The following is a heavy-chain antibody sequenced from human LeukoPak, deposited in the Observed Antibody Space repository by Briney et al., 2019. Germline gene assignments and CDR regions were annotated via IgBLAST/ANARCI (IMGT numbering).Heavy chain of an antibody. D-gene: IGHD6-13*01. CDR2: IKSKTDGGTT. Sequence: GGSLRLSCAASGFTFSNAWMSWVRQAPGKGLEWVGRIKSKTDGGTTDYAAPVKGRFTISRDDSKNTLYLQMNSLKTEDTAVYYCTGPYSSIHSRLGYYYYYMDVWGKGTTVTVSS. J-gene: IGHJ6*03. CDR3: TGPYSSIHSRLGYYYYYMDV. CDR1: GFTFSNAW. V-gene: IGHV3-15*01.